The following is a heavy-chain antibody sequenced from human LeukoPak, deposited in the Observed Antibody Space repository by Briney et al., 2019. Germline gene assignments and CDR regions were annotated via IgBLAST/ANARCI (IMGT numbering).Heavy chain of an antibody. J-gene: IGHJ4*02. CDR3: GRDNYGYNSIDF. CDR2: LNRDGLIT. D-gene: IGHD5-24*01. CDR1: VFTFSNLW. V-gene: IGHV3-74*01. Sequence: PVRSLRLSCAASVFTFSNLWMHCVRQAAGNGLVWVSRLNRDGLITHYADSVKARFTISKANTRSTLCLQLSSLRSQATAVYYCGRDNYGYNSIDFWGQGTLVNVSS.